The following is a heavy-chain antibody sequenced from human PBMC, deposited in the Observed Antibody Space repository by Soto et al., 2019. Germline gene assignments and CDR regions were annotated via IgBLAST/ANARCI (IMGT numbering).Heavy chain of an antibody. CDR2: TYYRSKWYN. V-gene: IGHV6-1*01. D-gene: IGHD6-19*01. CDR1: GDSVSSNSAA. Sequence: QVQLQQSGPGLVKPSQTLSLTCAISGDSVSSNSAAWNWIRQSPSRGLEWLGRTYYRSKWYNDYAVSVKSRITTNPDTSKNQFSLQLNSVTPEDTAVYYCARDRASVSRGWYRRDNWFDPWGQGTLVTVSS. CDR3: ARDRASVSRGWYRRDNWFDP. J-gene: IGHJ5*02.